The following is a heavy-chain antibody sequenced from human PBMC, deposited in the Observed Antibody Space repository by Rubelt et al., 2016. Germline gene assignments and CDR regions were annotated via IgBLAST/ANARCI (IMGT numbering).Heavy chain of an antibody. CDR3: ARLGFSGTYYDFDY. CDR2: IYPSGST. CDR1: GYSISSGYY. Sequence: QVQLQGSGPGLVKPSETLSLTCTVSGYSISSGYYWGWIRQPPGKGLEWIGEIYPSGSTNYTPPLKSRVTISVDKSKNQFSLKRSSVTAADTDVYYCARLGFSGTYYDFDYWGQGTLVTVSS. D-gene: IGHD1-26*01. V-gene: IGHV4-38-2*02. J-gene: IGHJ4*02.